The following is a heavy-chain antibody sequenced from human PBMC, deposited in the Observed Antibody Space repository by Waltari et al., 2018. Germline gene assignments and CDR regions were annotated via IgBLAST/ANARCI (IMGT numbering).Heavy chain of an antibody. V-gene: IGHV4-59*01. CDR3: ARALYYDFWSGYPTNFDY. D-gene: IGHD3-3*01. CDR1: GGSISSNY. CDR2: IYYSGST. J-gene: IGHJ4*02. Sequence: QVQLQESGPGLVKPSETLSLTCTVSGGSISSNYWSWIRQPPGKGLEWIGYIYYSGSTNYNPSLKSRVTISVDTSKNQFSLKLSSVTAADTAVYYCARALYYDFWSGYPTNFDYWGQGTLVTVSS.